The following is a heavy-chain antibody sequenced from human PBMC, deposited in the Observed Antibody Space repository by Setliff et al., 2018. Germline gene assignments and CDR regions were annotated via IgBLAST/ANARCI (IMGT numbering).Heavy chain of an antibody. Sequence: PGGSLRLSCAASGFTFDDYAMHWVRQAPGKGLEWVSGISWNSGNIDYADSVKGRFTISRDNAKNSLYLQMNSLRGEDTAFYYCARAPFSSGWYGGWEYYFDYWGQGTQVTVS. V-gene: IGHV3-9*01. J-gene: IGHJ4*02. CDR2: ISWNSGNI. D-gene: IGHD6-19*01. CDR1: GFTFDDYA. CDR3: ARAPFSSGWYGGWEYYFDY.